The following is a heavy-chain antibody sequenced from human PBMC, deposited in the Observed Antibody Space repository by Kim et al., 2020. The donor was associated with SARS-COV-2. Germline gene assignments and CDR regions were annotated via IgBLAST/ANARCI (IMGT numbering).Heavy chain of an antibody. J-gene: IGHJ6*02. Sequence: KGRFTISRDNSKNTLYLQMNSLRAEDTAVYYCAKDRVTAAALADYYGMDVWGQGTTVTVSS. CDR3: AKDRVTAAALADYYGMDV. D-gene: IGHD6-13*01. V-gene: IGHV3-33*06.